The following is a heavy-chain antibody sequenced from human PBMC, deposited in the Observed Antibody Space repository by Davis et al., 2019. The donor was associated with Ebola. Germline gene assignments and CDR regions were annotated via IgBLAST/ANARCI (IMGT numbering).Heavy chain of an antibody. J-gene: IGHJ6*02. V-gene: IGHV4-38-2*02. CDR2: NYHGGST. CDR3: ARDGGTIVLVPAAIPNYYYYYAMDV. Sequence: MPSETLSLTCTVSGYSIGSGYYWGWIRQPPGKGLEWTGSNYHGGSTYYNPSLKSRVTMSVDMSKNQFSLKLTLVTAADTAVYYCARDGGTIVLVPAAIPNYYYYYAMDVWGHGATVTVSS. CDR1: GYSIGSGYY. D-gene: IGHD2-2*01.